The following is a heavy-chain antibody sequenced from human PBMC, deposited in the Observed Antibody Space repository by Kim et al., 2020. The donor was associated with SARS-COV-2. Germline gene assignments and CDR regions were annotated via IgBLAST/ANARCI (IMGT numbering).Heavy chain of an antibody. CDR3: ARERTVWLPHWYFDL. V-gene: IGHV4-31*03. Sequence: SETLSLTCTVSGGSISSGGYYWSWICQHPGKGLEWIGYIYYSGSTYYNPSLKSRVTISVDTSKNQFSLKLSSVTAADTAVYYCARERTVWLPHWYFDLWGRGTLVTVSS. CDR2: IYYSGST. CDR1: GGSISSGGYY. D-gene: IGHD3-9*01. J-gene: IGHJ2*01.